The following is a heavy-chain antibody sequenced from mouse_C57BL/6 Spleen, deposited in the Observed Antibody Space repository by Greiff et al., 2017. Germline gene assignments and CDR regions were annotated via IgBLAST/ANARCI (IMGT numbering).Heavy chain of an antibody. D-gene: IGHD1-1*01. Sequence: VQLQQSGPELVKPGASVKISCKASGYAFSSSWMNWVKQRPGKGLEWIGRIFPGDGDTNYNGKFKGKATLTADKSSSTAYMLLSSLTSEDAAVYVCARGEGLLLRWDYWGQGTTLTVSS. CDR1: GYAFSSSW. J-gene: IGHJ2*01. V-gene: IGHV1-82*01. CDR2: IFPGDGDT. CDR3: ARGEGLLLRWDY.